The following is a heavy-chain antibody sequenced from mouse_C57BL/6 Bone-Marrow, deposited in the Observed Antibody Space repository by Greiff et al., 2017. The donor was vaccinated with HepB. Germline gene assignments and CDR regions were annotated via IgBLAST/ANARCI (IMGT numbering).Heavy chain of an antibody. CDR2: IDPENGDT. Sequence: VQLQQSGAELVRPGASVKLSCTASGFNIKDDYMHWVKQRPEQGLEWIGWIDPENGDTEYASKFQGKATITADTSSNTAYLQRSSLTSEDTAVYYCTTGSSGYEAYWGQGTLVTVSA. J-gene: IGHJ3*01. V-gene: IGHV14-4*01. CDR1: GFNIKDDY. D-gene: IGHD3-2*02. CDR3: TTGSSGYEAY.